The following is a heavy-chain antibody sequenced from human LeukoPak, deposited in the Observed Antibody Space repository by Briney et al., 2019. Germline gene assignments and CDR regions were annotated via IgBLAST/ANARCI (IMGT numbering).Heavy chain of an antibody. CDR2: INPNSGDT. CDR3: ARVYSSSLDY. CDR1: GCTFTGYY. J-gene: IGHJ4*02. D-gene: IGHD6-6*01. Sequence: ASVKVSCKASGCTFTGYYLHWVRQAPGQGLEWMGWINPNSGDTNYAQKFQGRVTMTRDTSISTAYMELSRLRSDDTAVYYCARVYSSSLDYWGQGTLVTVSS. V-gene: IGHV1-2*02.